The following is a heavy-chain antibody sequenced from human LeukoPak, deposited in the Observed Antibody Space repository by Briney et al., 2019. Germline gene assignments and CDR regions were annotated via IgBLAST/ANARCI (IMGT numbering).Heavy chain of an antibody. J-gene: IGHJ6*01. CDR1: GYTFTNYG. V-gene: IGHV1-18*01. Sequence: ASVKVSCTASGYTFTNYGLSWVRQAPGQGLGWMRWISAYNVNTNYAQKLQSRDSMTTYTSTSTAYKALRRLKVDDPPVHSFFRDRWYSSGWSASGMEVWGKGTTVTISS. D-gene: IGHD6-19*01. CDR2: ISAYNVNT. CDR3: FRDRWYSSGWSASGMEV.